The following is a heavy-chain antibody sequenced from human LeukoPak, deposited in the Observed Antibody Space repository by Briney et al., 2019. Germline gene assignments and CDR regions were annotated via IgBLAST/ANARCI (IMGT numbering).Heavy chain of an antibody. V-gene: IGHV3-15*01. CDR2: IKSKTNGGTT. D-gene: IGHD1-26*01. Sequence: GGSLTLSCAASGFTFKHAWMSWVRQAPGKGLEWVGCIKSKTNGGTTDYAAPVKGRFTISRDDSKNTLYLQMNSLKTEDTAVYYCTWVGARYYFDYWGQGTLVTVSS. CDR3: TWVGARYYFDY. CDR1: GFTFKHAW. J-gene: IGHJ4*02.